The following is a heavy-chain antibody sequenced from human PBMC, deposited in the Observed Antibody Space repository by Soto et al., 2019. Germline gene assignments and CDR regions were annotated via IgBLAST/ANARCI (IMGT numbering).Heavy chain of an antibody. D-gene: IGHD3-16*01. CDR2: LYTEGTT. CDR1: GLTVSHNY. CDR3: VRPRPSGENYRMDV. Sequence: EVQLVESGGGLIQPGGSLRLSCVASGLTVSHNYMAWVRQAPEMGLEWVSILYTEGTTYYADSVKGRFTISRDSSKNTLFLQMDSLRAEDTAVYYCVRPRPSGENYRMDVWGQGTTVTVSS. V-gene: IGHV3-53*01. J-gene: IGHJ6*02.